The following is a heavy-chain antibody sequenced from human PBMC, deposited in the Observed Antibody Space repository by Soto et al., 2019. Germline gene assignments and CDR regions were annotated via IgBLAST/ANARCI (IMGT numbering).Heavy chain of an antibody. Sequence: PSETLSLTCTVSGGSISSYYWSWIRQPPGKGLEWIGYIYYSGSTNYNPSLKSRVTISVDTSKNQFSLKLSSVTAADTAVYYCARQSVSDGYYDSSGYYYEPFYFDYWGQGTLVTVSS. CDR1: GGSISSYY. D-gene: IGHD3-22*01. V-gene: IGHV4-59*08. CDR3: ARQSVSDGYYDSSGYYYEPFYFDY. J-gene: IGHJ4*02. CDR2: IYYSGST.